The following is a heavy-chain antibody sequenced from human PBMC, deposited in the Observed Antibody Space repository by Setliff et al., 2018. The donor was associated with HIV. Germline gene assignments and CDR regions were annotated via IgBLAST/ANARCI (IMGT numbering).Heavy chain of an antibody. CDR3: ARSALWFGEADWYFDL. CDR2: INSRGTT. Sequence: SETLSLTCTVSGDSMSTSYWSWIRQTPGKGLEWIGYINSRGTTNYKSSLKSRVHISIDTSKNQFSLKLRSVTAVDTAVYYCARSALWFGEADWYFDLWGRGALVTVSS. CDR1: GDSMSTSY. J-gene: IGHJ2*01. D-gene: IGHD3-10*01. V-gene: IGHV4-4*09.